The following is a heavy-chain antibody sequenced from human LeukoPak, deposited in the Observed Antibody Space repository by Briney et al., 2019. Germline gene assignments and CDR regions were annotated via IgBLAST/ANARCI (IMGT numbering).Heavy chain of an antibody. CDR1: GFTFSSYS. J-gene: IGHJ6*02. CDR2: ISSSSSYI. Sequence: PGGSPRLSCAASGFTFSSYSMTWVRQAPGKGLEWVSSISSSSSYIYYADSVKGRFTISRDNAKNSLYLQMNSLRAEDTAVYYCARDPGMTTVTEYYYYYYGMDVWGQGTTVTVSS. CDR3: ARDPGMTTVTEYYYYYYGMDV. D-gene: IGHD4-17*01. V-gene: IGHV3-21*01.